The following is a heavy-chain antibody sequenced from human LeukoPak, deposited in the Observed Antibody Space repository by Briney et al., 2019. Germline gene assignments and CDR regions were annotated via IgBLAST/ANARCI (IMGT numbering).Heavy chain of an antibody. J-gene: IGHJ4*02. CDR2: ISSSGSTI. D-gene: IGHD3/OR15-3a*01. V-gene: IGHV3-48*03. Sequence: PGGSLRLSCAASGFTFSSYEMNWVRQAPGKGLEWVSYISSSGSTIYYADSVKGRFTISRDNAKNSLYLQMNSLRAEDTAVYYCATRRTEGLFIRGFDYWGQGTLVTVSS. CDR1: GFTFSSYE. CDR3: ATRRTEGLFIRGFDY.